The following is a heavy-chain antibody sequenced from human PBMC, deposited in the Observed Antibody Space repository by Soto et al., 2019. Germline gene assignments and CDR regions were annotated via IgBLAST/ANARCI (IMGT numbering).Heavy chain of an antibody. CDR1: GGTFSSYT. D-gene: IGHD6-19*01. Sequence: QVQLVQSGAEVKKPGSSVKVSCKASGGTFSSYTISWVRQAPGQGLEWMGRIIPILGIANYAQKFQGRVTITADKSTGTAYMELSSLRSEDTAVYYCARGLDYYYGMDVWGQGTTVTVSS. J-gene: IGHJ6*02. CDR3: ARGLDYYYGMDV. V-gene: IGHV1-69*02. CDR2: IIPILGIA.